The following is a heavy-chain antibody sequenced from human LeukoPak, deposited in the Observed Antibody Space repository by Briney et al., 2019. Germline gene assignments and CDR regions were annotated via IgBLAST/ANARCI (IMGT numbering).Heavy chain of an antibody. V-gene: IGHV3-23*01. CDR1: GFTFSSYA. CDR2: ISGSGTRA. D-gene: IGHD6-19*01. Sequence: PGGSLRLSCAASGFTFSSYAMSWVRQAPGKGLEWVAAISGSGTRAPYPDSVKGRFTISRDNARNSLYLQMNSLRVEDTAVYYCEVWGLELAGSSWGQGTLVTVSS. J-gene: IGHJ4*02. CDR3: EVWGLELAGSS.